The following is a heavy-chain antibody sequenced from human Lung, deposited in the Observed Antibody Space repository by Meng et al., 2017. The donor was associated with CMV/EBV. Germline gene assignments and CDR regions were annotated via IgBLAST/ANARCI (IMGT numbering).Heavy chain of an antibody. CDR1: GYTFTNYV. CDR2: VSGYNDNT. V-gene: IGHV1-18*01. CDR3: ARTYCSSTSCSPPYYYAMDV. J-gene: IGHJ6*02. D-gene: IGHD2-2*01. Sequence: ASXXVSXKASGYTFTNYVINWVRQAPGQGLEWMGWVSGYNDNTKYAQKLQDRVTMTTDISTSTAYMELRSLRSDDTAIYYCARTYCSSTSCSPPYYYAMDVXGQGXTVTVSS.